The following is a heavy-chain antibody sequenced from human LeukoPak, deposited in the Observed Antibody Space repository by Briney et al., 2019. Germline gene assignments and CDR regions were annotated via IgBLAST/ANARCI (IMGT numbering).Heavy chain of an antibody. D-gene: IGHD2-15*01. V-gene: IGHV4-61*02. J-gene: IGHJ5*02. CDR3: ARDIVVVVAATNWFDP. CDR1: GGSLSSGSYY. CDR2: IYTSGST. Sequence: SQTLSLTCTVSGGSLSSGSYYWSWIRQPAGKGLEWLGRIYTSGSTNYNPSLKSRVTISVDTSKNQFSLKLSSVTAADTAVYYCARDIVVVVAATNWFDPWGQGTLVTVSS.